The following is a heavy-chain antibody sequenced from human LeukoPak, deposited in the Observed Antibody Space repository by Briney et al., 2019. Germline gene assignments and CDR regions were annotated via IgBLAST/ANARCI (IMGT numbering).Heavy chain of an antibody. J-gene: IGHJ6*03. V-gene: IGHV1-2*02. CDR2: INPNSGGT. CDR1: GYTFTGYY. Sequence: ASVKVSCKASGYTFTGYYMRWVRQAPGQGLEWMGWINPNSGGTNYAQKFQGRVTMTRDTSISTAYMELSRLRSDDTAVYYCARVGLVREYYYYYYMDVWGKGTTVTVSS. CDR3: ARVGLVREYYYYYYMDV. D-gene: IGHD3-16*02.